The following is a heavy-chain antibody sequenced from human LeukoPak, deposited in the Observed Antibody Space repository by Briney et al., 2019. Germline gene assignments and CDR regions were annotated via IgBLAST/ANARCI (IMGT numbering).Heavy chain of an antibody. J-gene: IGHJ4*02. CDR3: AGAPNMDFFDF. D-gene: IGHD2-8*01. Sequence: PSETLSLTSTVSGGSISSSSYYWGWIRQPPGKGLEWIGSIYYSGSTYYNPSLKSRVTISVDTSKNQFSLKLSSVTAADTAVYFCAGAPNMDFFDFWGQGALVTVSS. V-gene: IGHV4-39*07. CDR2: IYYSGST. CDR1: GGSISSSSYY.